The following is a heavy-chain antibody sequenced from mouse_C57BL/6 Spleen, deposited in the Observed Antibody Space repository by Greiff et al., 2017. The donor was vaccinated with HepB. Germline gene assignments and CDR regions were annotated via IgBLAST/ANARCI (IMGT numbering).Heavy chain of an antibody. CDR1: GFTFSDYG. D-gene: IGHD1-1*01. CDR3: ARTHYGSSLDY. CDR2: ISSGSSTI. J-gene: IGHJ2*01. V-gene: IGHV5-17*01. Sequence: EVKLVESGGGLVKPGGSLKLSCAASGFTFSDYGMHWVRQAPEKGLEWVAYISSGSSTIYYADTVKGRVTISSDNAKNTLFLQMTSLRSEDTAMYYCARTHYGSSLDYWGQGTTLTVSS.